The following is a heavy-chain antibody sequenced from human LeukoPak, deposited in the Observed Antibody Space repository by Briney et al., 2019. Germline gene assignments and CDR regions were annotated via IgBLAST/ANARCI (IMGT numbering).Heavy chain of an antibody. D-gene: IGHD1-26*01. CDR2: ISSSSIYI. J-gene: IGHJ4*02. CDR1: GFTFSSYS. Sequence: GGSLRLSCAASGFTFSSYSMNWVRQAPGKGLEWVSSISSSSIYIYSADSVKGRITISRDNAKNSLYLQMNSLRAEDTAVYYCARSVGLAYYFDYWGQGTLVTVSS. CDR3: ARSVGLAYYFDY. V-gene: IGHV3-21*01.